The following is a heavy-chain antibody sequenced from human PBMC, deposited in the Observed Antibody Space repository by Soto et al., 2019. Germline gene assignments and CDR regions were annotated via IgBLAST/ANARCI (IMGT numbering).Heavy chain of an antibody. D-gene: IGHD3-3*01. Sequence: QVQLQQRGAGLLKPSETLSLTCVVDGESFSGYYWTWIRQPPGKGLEWIGEINDSGSTNHMPSLKSRVTMSIDTSKNQFSLNLRSVTAADTGVYYCAKGGRFPEARYYFLDVWGNGTTVTVSS. V-gene: IGHV4-34*01. J-gene: IGHJ6*03. CDR2: INDSGST. CDR1: GESFSGYY. CDR3: AKGGRFPEARYYFLDV.